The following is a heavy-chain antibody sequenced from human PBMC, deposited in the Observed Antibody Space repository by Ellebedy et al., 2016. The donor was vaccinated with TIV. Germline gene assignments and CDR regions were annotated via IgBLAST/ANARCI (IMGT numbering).Heavy chain of an antibody. J-gene: IGHJ4*02. CDR1: GYTFTSYY. CDR3: ARARIAVDIDY. D-gene: IGHD6-19*01. V-gene: IGHV1-46*01. Sequence: ASVKVSXKASGYTFTSYYMHWVRQAPGQGLEWMGIINPSGGSTSYAQKFQGRVTMTRDTSTSTVYMELSSLRSEDTAVYYCARARIAVDIDYWGQGTLVTVSS. CDR2: INPSGGST.